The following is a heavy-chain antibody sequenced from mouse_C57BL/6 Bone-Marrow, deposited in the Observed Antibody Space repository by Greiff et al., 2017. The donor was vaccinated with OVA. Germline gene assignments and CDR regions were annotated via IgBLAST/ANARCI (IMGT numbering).Heavy chain of an antibody. CDR2: IYTRSGNT. CDR3: GAHYYGSSYY. Sequence: QVQLKQSGAELARPGASVKLSCKASGYTFTSYGISWVKQRTGQGLEWIGEIYTRSGNTYYNEKFKGKATLTADKSSTTAYMELRRLTSEDSAVYFCGAHYYGSSYYWGQGTLVTVSA. D-gene: IGHD1-1*01. V-gene: IGHV1-81*01. J-gene: IGHJ3*01. CDR1: GYTFTSYG.